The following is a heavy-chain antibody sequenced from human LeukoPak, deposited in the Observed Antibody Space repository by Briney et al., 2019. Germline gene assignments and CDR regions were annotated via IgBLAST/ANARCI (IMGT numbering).Heavy chain of an antibody. Sequence: GGSLRLSCAASGFTVSSNYMSWVRQAPGKGLEWVSVIYSGGSTYYADSVKGRFTISRDNSKNTLYLQMNSLRAEDTAVYYCAHYDFWSGCFDYWGQGTLVTVSS. J-gene: IGHJ4*02. D-gene: IGHD3-3*01. CDR1: GFTVSSNY. CDR3: AHYDFWSGCFDY. V-gene: IGHV3-53*01. CDR2: IYSGGST.